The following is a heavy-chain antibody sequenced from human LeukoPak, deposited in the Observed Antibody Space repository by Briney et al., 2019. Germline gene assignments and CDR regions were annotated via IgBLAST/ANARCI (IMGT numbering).Heavy chain of an antibody. Sequence: ASVKVSCKASGYTFTSYYMHWVRQAPGQGLEWMGIINPSGGSTSYAQKFQGRVTMTRDTSTSTVYMELSSLRSEDTAVYYCAASTVGFGVVIIRTNWFDPWGQGTLVTVSS. J-gene: IGHJ5*02. CDR3: AASTVGFGVVIIRTNWFDP. D-gene: IGHD3-3*01. V-gene: IGHV1-46*01. CDR2: INPSGGST. CDR1: GYTFTSYY.